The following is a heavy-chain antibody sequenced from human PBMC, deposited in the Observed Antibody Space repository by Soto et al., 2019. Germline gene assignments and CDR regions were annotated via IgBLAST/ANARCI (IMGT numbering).Heavy chain of an antibody. CDR1: GGSISSYY. Sequence: QVQLQESGPGLVKPSETLSLNCTVSGGSISSYYWNWIRQPPGEGLEWIGYINDSGSTNYNPSLKSRVTISLDTSKNQFSLNLNSLTAADTAVYYCARGSRSGYYAYWGQGTLVTVSS. D-gene: IGHD3-3*01. CDR3: ARGSRSGYYAY. CDR2: INDSGST. J-gene: IGHJ4*02. V-gene: IGHV4-59*01.